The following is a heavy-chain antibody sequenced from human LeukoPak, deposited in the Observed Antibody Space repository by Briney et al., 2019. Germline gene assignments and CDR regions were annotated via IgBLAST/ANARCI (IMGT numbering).Heavy chain of an antibody. Sequence: SETLSLTCTVSGGSISSGDYYWSWIRQPPGEGLEWIGYIYYSGSTYYNPSLKSRVTISVDTSKNQFSLKLSSVTAADTAVYYCARSTVTTHNNWFDPWGQGTLVTVSS. V-gene: IGHV4-30-4*08. J-gene: IGHJ5*02. CDR1: GGSISSGDYY. CDR3: ARSTVTTHNNWFDP. D-gene: IGHD4-17*01. CDR2: IYYSGST.